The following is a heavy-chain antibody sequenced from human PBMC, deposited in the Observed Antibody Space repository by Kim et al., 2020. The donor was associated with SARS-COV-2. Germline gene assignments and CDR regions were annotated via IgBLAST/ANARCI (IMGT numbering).Heavy chain of an antibody. D-gene: IGHD2-15*01. Sequence: GGSLRLSCAASGFTFGDYAMHWVRQAPGKGLEWVSGISWNSGSIGYADSVKGRFTISRDNAKNSLYLQMNSLRAEDTALYYCAKDSRVVAATFPYGMDVWGQGTTVTVSS. V-gene: IGHV3-9*01. CDR3: AKDSRVVAATFPYGMDV. J-gene: IGHJ6*02. CDR2: ISWNSGSI. CDR1: GFTFGDYA.